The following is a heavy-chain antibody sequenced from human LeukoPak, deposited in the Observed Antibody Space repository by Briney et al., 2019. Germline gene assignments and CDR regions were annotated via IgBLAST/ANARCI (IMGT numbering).Heavy chain of an antibody. CDR2: IWYDGSNK. D-gene: IGHD5-18*01. CDR3: AKDIKLWFGRGDAFDI. J-gene: IGHJ3*02. Sequence: GGSLRLSCAASGFTFSSHGMHWVRQAPGKGLEWVAAIWYDGSNKYYADSVKGRFTISRDDSKNTLYLQMNSLRAEDTAVYYCAKDIKLWFGRGDAFDIWGQGTMVTVSS. CDR1: GFTFSSHG. V-gene: IGHV3-30*02.